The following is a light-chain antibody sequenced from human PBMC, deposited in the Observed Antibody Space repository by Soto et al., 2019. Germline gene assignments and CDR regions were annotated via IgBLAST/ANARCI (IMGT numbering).Light chain of an antibody. V-gene: IGKV1-27*01. CDR1: QGISNY. Sequence: DIQMTQSPSSLSASVGDRVTITCRASQGISNYLAWYQQKPGKVPKLLIYAASTLQSGVPSRFIGSGSGTYLTLTISSLQHEDVPTYYCQKYNSAPRTFGQGTKVEIK. CDR2: AAS. J-gene: IGKJ1*01. CDR3: QKYNSAPRT.